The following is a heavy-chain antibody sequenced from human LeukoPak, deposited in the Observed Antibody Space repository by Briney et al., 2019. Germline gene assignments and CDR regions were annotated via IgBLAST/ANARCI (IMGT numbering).Heavy chain of an antibody. CDR2: INPNSGGT. CDR1: GYTFTGYY. Sequence: GASVKVSCKASGYTFTGYYMHWVRLAPGQGLEWMGWINPNSGGTNYAQKFQGRVTMTRDTSISTAYMELSRLRSDDTAVYYCARGFVNRWQQLGSYWGQGTLVTVSS. D-gene: IGHD6-13*01. V-gene: IGHV1-2*02. J-gene: IGHJ4*02. CDR3: ARGFVNRWQQLGSY.